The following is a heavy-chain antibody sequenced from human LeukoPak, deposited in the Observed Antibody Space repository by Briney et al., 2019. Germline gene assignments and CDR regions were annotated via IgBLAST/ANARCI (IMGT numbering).Heavy chain of an antibody. CDR2: ISYGGSNK. CDR3: AKDRSYDSSGYIDY. D-gene: IGHD3-22*01. V-gene: IGHV3-30*18. Sequence: PGGSLRLSCAASGFTFSSYGRHWVRQAPGKGLEWVAVISYGGSNKYYANSVKGRFTISRDNSKNTLYLQMNSLRAEDTAVYYCAKDRSYDSSGYIDYWGQGTLVTVSS. J-gene: IGHJ4*02. CDR1: GFTFSSYG.